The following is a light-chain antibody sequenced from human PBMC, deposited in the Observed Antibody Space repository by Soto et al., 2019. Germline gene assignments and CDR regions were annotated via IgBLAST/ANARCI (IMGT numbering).Light chain of an antibody. V-gene: IGKV3-15*01. Sequence: EIVMTQSPATLSVSPGERATLSCRASQSVSSKLAWYQQKPGQAPRLLIYGASTRATGIPARFSGVGSGTEFTLTISSLQSEDFAVYYCQQYNNWPPLTFGQGTKVDIK. CDR2: GAS. J-gene: IGKJ1*01. CDR3: QQYNNWPPLT. CDR1: QSVSSK.